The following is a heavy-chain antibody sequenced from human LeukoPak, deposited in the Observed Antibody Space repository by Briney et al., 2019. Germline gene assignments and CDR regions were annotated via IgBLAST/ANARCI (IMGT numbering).Heavy chain of an antibody. D-gene: IGHD3-16*01. CDR2: MNPNTGGT. Sequence: GASEKVSCKTSGYTFTDHYIHWVRQAPGQGPEWMGWMNPNTGGTNYAQKFRGRVAVTRDTSINTAYMELISLTSDDTAMYYCARGLLRELLGLDYWGQGTLVTVSS. J-gene: IGHJ4*02. CDR3: ARGLLRELLGLDY. V-gene: IGHV1-2*02. CDR1: GYTFTDHY.